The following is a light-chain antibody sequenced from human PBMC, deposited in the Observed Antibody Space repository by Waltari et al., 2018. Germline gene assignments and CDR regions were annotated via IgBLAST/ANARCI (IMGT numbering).Light chain of an antibody. CDR2: GAS. Sequence: IVLTQSPGTLSLSPGGRATLSCRASQNIGNYLAWYQQKPGQAPRLLIYGASSRAAGIPDRFSGSGSGADFSLTISRLEPEDFAVYYCQHHVRLPATFGQGTKL. J-gene: IGKJ1*01. V-gene: IGKV3-20*01. CDR1: QNIGNY. CDR3: QHHVRLPAT.